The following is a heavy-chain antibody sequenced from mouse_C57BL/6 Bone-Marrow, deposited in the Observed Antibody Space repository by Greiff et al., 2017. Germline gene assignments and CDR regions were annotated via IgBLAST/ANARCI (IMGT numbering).Heavy chain of an antibody. CDR2: INPGSGGT. D-gene: IGHD1-1*01. V-gene: IGHV1-54*01. CDR1: GYAFTNYL. Sequence: VQLQESGAELVRPGTSVKVSCKASGYAFTNYLIEWVKQRPGQGLEWIGVINPGSGGTNYNEKFKGKATLTADKSSSTAYMQLSSLTSEDSAVYFCAILITTVVATGYFDVWGTGTTVTVSS. J-gene: IGHJ1*03. CDR3: AILITTVVATGYFDV.